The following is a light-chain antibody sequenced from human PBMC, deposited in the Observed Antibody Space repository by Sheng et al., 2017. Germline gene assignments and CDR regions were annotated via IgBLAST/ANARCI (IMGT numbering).Light chain of an antibody. V-gene: IGKV3-20*01. CDR3: QQYMSSPLT. J-gene: IGKJ4*01. CDR1: QNINTRY. CDR2: STS. Sequence: EIVLRQSPATLSLSPGERATLSCRASQNINTRYFAWYRQKPGQAPRLLIYSTSTRATGIPDRFSGSGSGTDFALTISRLEPEDFAVYYCQQYMSSPLTFGGGTEGGDPT.